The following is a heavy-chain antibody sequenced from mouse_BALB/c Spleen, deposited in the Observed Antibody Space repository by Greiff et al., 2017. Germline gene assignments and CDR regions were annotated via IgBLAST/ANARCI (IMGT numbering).Heavy chain of an antibody. CDR3: VRRGAYYGNPYYYAMDY. CDR1: GFTFNTYA. J-gene: IGHJ4*01. Sequence: DVKLVESGGGLVQPKGSLKLSCAASGFTFNTYAMNWVRQAPGKGLEWVARIRSKSNNYATYYADSVKDRFTISRDDSQSMLYLQMNNLKTEDTAMYYCVRRGAYYGNPYYYAMDYWGQGTSVTVSS. D-gene: IGHD2-1*01. CDR2: IRSKSNNYAT. V-gene: IGHV10-1*02.